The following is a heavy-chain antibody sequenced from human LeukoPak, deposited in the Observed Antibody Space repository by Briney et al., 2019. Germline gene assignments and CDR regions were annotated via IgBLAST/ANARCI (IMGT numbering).Heavy chain of an antibody. CDR2: TYYRSTWYN. CDR3: ARRLTQYDCFDP. CDR1: GDSVSSNSAA. Sequence: SQTLSLTCAISGDSVSSNSAAWNWIRQSPSRGLEWLGRTYYRSTWYNDYAVSVRGRITVNPDTSKNQSSLHLNSVTPEDTAVYYCARRLTQYDCFDPWGQGILVTVSS. J-gene: IGHJ5*02. V-gene: IGHV6-1*01. D-gene: IGHD2-2*01.